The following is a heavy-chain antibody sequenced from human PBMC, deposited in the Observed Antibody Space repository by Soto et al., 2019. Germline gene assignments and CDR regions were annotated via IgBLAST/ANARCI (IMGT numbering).Heavy chain of an antibody. J-gene: IGHJ3*02. CDR1: GYTFTSYD. Sequence: GASVKVSCKASGYTFTSYDINWVRQATGQGLEWMGWMNPNSGNTGYAQKFQGRVTMTRNTSISTAYMELSSLRSEDTAVYYCARVRTIFGVVSLAFDIWGQGTLVTVSS. V-gene: IGHV1-8*01. CDR3: ARVRTIFGVVSLAFDI. CDR2: MNPNSGNT. D-gene: IGHD3-3*01.